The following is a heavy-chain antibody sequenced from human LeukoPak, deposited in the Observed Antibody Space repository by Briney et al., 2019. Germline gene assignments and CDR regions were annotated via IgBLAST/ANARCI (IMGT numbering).Heavy chain of an antibody. V-gene: IGHV3-74*01. Sequence: GGSLRLSCAASGFTFSSYWMHWVRQAPGKGLVWVSRINSDGSSTSYADSVKGRFTISRDNAKNTLYLQMNSLRAEDTAVYYCAREADQEPGDYYGSGSYQDYWGQGTLVTVSS. CDR2: INSDGSST. CDR1: GFTFSSYW. J-gene: IGHJ4*02. CDR3: AREADQEPGDYYGSGSYQDY. D-gene: IGHD3-10*01.